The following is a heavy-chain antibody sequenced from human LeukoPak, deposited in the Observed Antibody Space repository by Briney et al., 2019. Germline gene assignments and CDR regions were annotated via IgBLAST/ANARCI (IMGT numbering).Heavy chain of an antibody. D-gene: IGHD3-9*01. CDR3: ATDRYYDILTGDYGMDV. CDR2: FDPEDGET. J-gene: IGHJ6*02. CDR1: GYTLTELS. V-gene: IGHV1-24*01. Sequence: ASVEVSCKVSGYTLTELSMHWVRQAPGKGLEWMGGFDPEDGETIYAQKFQGRVTMTEDTSTDTAYMELSSLRSEDTAVYYCATDRYYDILTGDYGMDVWGQGTTVTVSS.